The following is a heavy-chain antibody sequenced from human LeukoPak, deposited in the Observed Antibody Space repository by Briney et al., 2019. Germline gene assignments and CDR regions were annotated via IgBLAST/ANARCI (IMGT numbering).Heavy chain of an antibody. CDR2: IYYSGST. Sequence: SETLSLTCTVSGGSIRSYYWSWIRQPPGKGLEWIGYIYYSGSTNYNPSLKSRVTISVHTSKNQFSLKLSSVTAADTAVYYCARGGYDILTGPLDYWGQGTLVTVSS. CDR3: ARGGYDILTGPLDY. D-gene: IGHD3-9*01. CDR1: GGSIRSYY. V-gene: IGHV4-59*01. J-gene: IGHJ4*02.